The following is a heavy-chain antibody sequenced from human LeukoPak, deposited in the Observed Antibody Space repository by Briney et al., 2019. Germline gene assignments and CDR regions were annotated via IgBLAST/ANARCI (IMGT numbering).Heavy chain of an antibody. V-gene: IGHV3-23*01. CDR1: GFTFSSYA. D-gene: IGHD6-13*01. Sequence: GGPLRLSCAASGFTFSSYAMSWVRQAPGKGLEWVSAISGSGGSTYYADSVKGRFTISRDNSKNTLYLQMNSLRAEDTAVYYCARRSSSYWFDPWGQGTLVTVSS. J-gene: IGHJ5*02. CDR2: ISGSGGST. CDR3: ARRSSSYWFDP.